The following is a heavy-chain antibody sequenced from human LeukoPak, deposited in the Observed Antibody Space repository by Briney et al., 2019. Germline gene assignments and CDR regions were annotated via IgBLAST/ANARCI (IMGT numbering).Heavy chain of an antibody. CDR1: GFTLSNYC. CDR2: ISSSSRTV. V-gene: IGHV3-48*01. D-gene: IGHD6-19*01. Sequence: GGSLRLSCAVTGFTLSNYCMNWVRQAPGKGLEWASYISSSSRTVYYADSVKGRFTISRGNAQNSLDLQMNSLRAEDTAVYYCARDRDSSGWYYFDYWGQGTLVTVSS. CDR3: ARDRDSSGWYYFDY. J-gene: IGHJ4*02.